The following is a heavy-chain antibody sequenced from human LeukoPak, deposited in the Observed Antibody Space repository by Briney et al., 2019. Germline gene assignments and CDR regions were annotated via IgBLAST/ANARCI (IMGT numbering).Heavy chain of an antibody. Sequence: ASVKVSCKASGYTFTSYGITWVRQAPGQGLEWMGWISAYNGNTNYAQKLQGRVTMTGDTSISTAYMELSRLRSDDTAVYYCARVVYYYYYMDVWGKGTTVTVSS. CDR1: GYTFTSYG. J-gene: IGHJ6*03. V-gene: IGHV1-18*01. CDR2: ISAYNGNT. CDR3: ARVVYYYYYMDV.